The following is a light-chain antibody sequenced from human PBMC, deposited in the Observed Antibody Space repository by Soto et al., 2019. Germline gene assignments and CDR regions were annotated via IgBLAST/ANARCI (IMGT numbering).Light chain of an antibody. Sequence: DIVMTQSPLSLPVTPGEPASISCRSSQSLLQSNGYNYLDWYLQKPGQSPQLLIYLGSNRASGVPDRFSGSESGTDFTLKISRVEAEDVGVYFCMQALQAITFGQGTRLDIK. CDR3: MQALQAIT. J-gene: IGKJ5*01. V-gene: IGKV2-28*01. CDR2: LGS. CDR1: QSLLQSNGYNY.